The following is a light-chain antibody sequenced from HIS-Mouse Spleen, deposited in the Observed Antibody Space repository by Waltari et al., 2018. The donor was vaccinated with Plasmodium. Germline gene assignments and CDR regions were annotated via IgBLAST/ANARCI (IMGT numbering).Light chain of an antibody. J-gene: IGKJ1*01. CDR2: DAS. CDR3: QQRSNWPPWT. CDR1: QSVSSY. V-gene: IGKV3-11*01. Sequence: EIVLTQFPATLSLSPGERATLSCRASQSVSSYLAWYQQKPGQAPRLLIDDASNRATGIPARFSGSGSGTDFTLTISSLEPEDFAVYYCQQRSNWPPWTFGQGTKVEIK.